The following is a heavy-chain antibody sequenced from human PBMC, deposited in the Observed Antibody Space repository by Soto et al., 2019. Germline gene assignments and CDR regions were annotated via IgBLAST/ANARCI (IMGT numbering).Heavy chain of an antibody. CDR2: INHSGST. Sequence: QVQLQQWGAGLLKPSETLSLTCAVYGASFSDYYWSWIRQPPGKGLEWIGEINHSGSTNYNPSLKSRVTISVDTSKNQFSLNLSSVTAADTAVYYCARRGSAIRYWGQGTLVTVSS. V-gene: IGHV4-34*01. D-gene: IGHD2-2*01. CDR1: GASFSDYY. J-gene: IGHJ4*02. CDR3: ARRGSAIRY.